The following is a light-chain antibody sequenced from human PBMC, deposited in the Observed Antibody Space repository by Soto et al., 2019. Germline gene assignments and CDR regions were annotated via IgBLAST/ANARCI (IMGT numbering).Light chain of an antibody. V-gene: IGKV3-20*01. CDR3: QQCGSSST. CDR2: GAS. Sequence: EIVLTQSPGTLSLSPGERATLSCRASQTFSNSFLSWFQQIPGQAPRLLIYGASMRATGIPDRFSGSGSGTDFTLNISRLEPEDFAVYYCQQCGSSSTFGQGTR. J-gene: IGKJ5*01. CDR1: QTFSNSF.